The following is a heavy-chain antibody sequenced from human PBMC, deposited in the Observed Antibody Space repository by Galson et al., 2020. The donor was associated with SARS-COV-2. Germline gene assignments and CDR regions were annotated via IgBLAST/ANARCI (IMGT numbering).Heavy chain of an antibody. CDR2: IWYDGSNK. CDR3: ARDGGYCSSTSCPPYVHWFDP. Sequence: GESLKISCAASGFTFSSYGMHWVRQAPGKGLEWVAVIWYDGSNKYYADSVKGRFTISRDNSKNTLYLQMNSLRAEDTAVYYCARDGGYCSSTSCPPYVHWFDPWGQGTLVTVSS. J-gene: IGHJ5*02. CDR1: GFTFSSYG. D-gene: IGHD2-2*01. V-gene: IGHV3-33*01.